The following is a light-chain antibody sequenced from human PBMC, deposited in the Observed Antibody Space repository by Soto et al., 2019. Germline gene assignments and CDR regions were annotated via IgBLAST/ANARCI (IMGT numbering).Light chain of an antibody. CDR3: QQYYTYAT. CDR2: RSS. Sequence: DLQMTQSPSTLSASVGDRVTITCRASQTISNYLTWYQQRPGKAPKLLIYRSSILQNGVPSRFSGSGSGTEFTLTISSLQPDDFATYYCQQYYTYATFGQGTRVEI. V-gene: IGKV1-5*03. J-gene: IGKJ1*01. CDR1: QTISNY.